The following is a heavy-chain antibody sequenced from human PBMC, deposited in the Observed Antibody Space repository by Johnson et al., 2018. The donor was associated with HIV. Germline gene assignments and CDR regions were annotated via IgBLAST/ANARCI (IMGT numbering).Heavy chain of an antibody. D-gene: IGHD6-6*01. CDR1: GFTFSSYW. CDR2: IKQDGSEK. V-gene: IGHV3-7*05. CDR3: ARDRSSSSHAFDI. Sequence: EKLVESGGGLVQPGGSLRLSCAASGFTFSSYWMSWVRQAPGKGLEWVANIKQDGSEKSYVDSVKGRFTISRDNAKNSLYRQMNSLRAEDTAVYYCARDRSSSSHAFDIWGQGTMVTVSS. J-gene: IGHJ3*02.